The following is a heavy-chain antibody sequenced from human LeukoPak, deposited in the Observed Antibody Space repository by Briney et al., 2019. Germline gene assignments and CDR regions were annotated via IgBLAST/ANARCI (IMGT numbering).Heavy chain of an antibody. CDR2: IYYSGST. J-gene: IGHJ4*02. Sequence: SETLSLTCTVSGGSISSSSYYWGWIRQPPGKGLEWIGSIYYSGSTYYNPSLKSRVTISVDTSKNQFSLKLSSVTAADTAVYYCARREQQLALDYWGQGTLVTVSS. CDR1: GGSISSSSYY. V-gene: IGHV4-39*07. CDR3: ARREQQLALDY. D-gene: IGHD6-13*01.